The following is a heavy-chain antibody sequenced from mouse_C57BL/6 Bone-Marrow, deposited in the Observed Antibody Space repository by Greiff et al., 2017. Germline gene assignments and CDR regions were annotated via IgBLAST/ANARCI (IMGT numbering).Heavy chain of an antibody. CDR2: IYPGSGST. CDR3: GRYNFAWFAY. Sequence: QVQLQQPGAELVKPGASVKMSCKASGYTFTSYWITWVKQRPGQGLEWIGDIYPGSGSTNYNEQFKSKATLTVVISSSTAYKQLSSLTSEDSAVYYCGRYNFAWFAYWGQGTLVTVSA. CDR1: GYTFTSYW. J-gene: IGHJ3*01. V-gene: IGHV1-55*01. D-gene: IGHD1-3*01.